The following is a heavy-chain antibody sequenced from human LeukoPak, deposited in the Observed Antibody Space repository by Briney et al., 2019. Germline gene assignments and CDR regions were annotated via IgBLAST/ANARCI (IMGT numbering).Heavy chain of an antibody. CDR1: GFTFSTCA. CDR3: ARLIGDRTIYDY. CDR2: INQGGSET. Sequence: GGSLRLSCAASGFTFSTCAMSWVRQAPGKGLEWVASINQGGSETYYVESVKGRFTISRDNAMNSFFLQMNSLRAEDTAVYYCARLIGDRTIYDYWGQGTLVTVSS. D-gene: IGHD6-6*01. J-gene: IGHJ4*02. V-gene: IGHV3-7*01.